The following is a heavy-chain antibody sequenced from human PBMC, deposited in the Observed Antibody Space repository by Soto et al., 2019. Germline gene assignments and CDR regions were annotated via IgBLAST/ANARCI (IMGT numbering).Heavy chain of an antibody. Sequence: PGGSLRLSCTASGFTLGDYAMSWFRQAPGKGLEWVGFIRSKAYGGTTEYAASVKGRFTISRDDSKSIAYLQMNSLKTEDTAVYYCTRDRPLGDLYYYGMDVWGQGTTVTVSS. CDR3: TRDRPLGDLYYYGMDV. CDR2: IRSKAYGGTT. CDR1: GFTLGDYA. V-gene: IGHV3-49*03. J-gene: IGHJ6*02. D-gene: IGHD4-17*01.